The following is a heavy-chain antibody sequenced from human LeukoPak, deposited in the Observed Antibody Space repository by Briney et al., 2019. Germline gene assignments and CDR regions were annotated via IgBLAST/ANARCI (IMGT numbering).Heavy chain of an antibody. CDR2: IYYSGST. CDR1: GDSISSTSYY. V-gene: IGHV4-39*02. J-gene: IGHJ6*03. Sequence: SETLSLTCTLSGDSISSTSYYWGWIRQPPGKGLAWIGNIYYSGSTYYNPSLKSRVTISVDTSKNLFSLRVTSVTDADTAVYYCARLRTNHYYMDVWGTGTTVTVSS. CDR3: ARLRTNHYYMDV.